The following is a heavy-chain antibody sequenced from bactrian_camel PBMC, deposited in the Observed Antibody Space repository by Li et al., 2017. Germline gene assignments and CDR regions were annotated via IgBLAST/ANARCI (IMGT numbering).Heavy chain of an antibody. CDR3: AARRSVGLCSFGNDDY. J-gene: IGHJ4*01. D-gene: IGHD2*01. CDR1: GFTSNNCA. CDR2: ITADGST. Sequence: HVQLVESGGGSVQAGGSLRLSCTAPGFTSNNCAILWYRQAAGKQREWVSSITADGSTYYADSVKGRFTISEDRAKNTVYLQMDSLKPEDTGIYYCAARRSVGLCSFGNDDYWGQGTQVTVS. V-gene: IGHV3S53*01.